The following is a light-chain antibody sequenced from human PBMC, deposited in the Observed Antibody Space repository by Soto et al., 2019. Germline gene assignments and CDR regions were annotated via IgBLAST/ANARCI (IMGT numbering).Light chain of an antibody. J-gene: IGLJ1*01. Sequence: QSALTQPHSVSGSPGQSVAISCTGTSSDVGGYDYVSWYQQHPGQVPKHMIYDVTKRPSGVPDRFSGSKSGNTASLTISGLQAEDEADYYCCSFAGNYFVFGTGTNSPS. CDR2: DVT. V-gene: IGLV2-11*01. CDR1: SSDVGGYDY. CDR3: CSFAGNYFV.